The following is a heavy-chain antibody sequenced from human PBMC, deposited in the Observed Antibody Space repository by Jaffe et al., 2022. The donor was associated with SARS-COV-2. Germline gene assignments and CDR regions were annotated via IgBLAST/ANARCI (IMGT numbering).Heavy chain of an antibody. J-gene: IGHJ4*02. Sequence: QVQLVESGGGVVQPGRSLRLSCAASGFTFSSYGMHWVRQAPGKGLEWVAVIWYDGSNKYYADSVKGRFTISRDNSKNTLYLQMNSLRAEDTAVYYCARERRWLQFFSTGFDYWGQGTLVTVSS. CDR1: GFTFSSYG. CDR2: IWYDGSNK. CDR3: ARERRWLQFFSTGFDY. D-gene: IGHD5-12*01. V-gene: IGHV3-33*01.